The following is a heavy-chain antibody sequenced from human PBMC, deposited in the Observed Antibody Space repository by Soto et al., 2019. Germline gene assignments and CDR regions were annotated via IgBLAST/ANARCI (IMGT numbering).Heavy chain of an antibody. J-gene: IGHJ5*02. V-gene: IGHV4-31*03. CDR3: ARGPRRGVVPAANNWFDP. Sequence: SETLSLTCTVSGGSISSGGYYWSWIRQHPGKGLEWIGYIYYSGSTYYNPSLKSRVTISVDTSKNQFSLKLSSVTAADTAVYYCARGPRRGVVPAANNWFDPWGQGTLVTVSS. CDR1: GGSISSGGYY. D-gene: IGHD2-2*01. CDR2: IYYSGST.